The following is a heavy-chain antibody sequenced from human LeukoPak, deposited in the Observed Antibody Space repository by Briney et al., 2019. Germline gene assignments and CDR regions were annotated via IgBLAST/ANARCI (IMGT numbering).Heavy chain of an antibody. Sequence: SQTPSFPSTLSSTSTPTYYWSFTPNPPSTLHHFCLYTYYSFSTTSNPSLKSRVTISVDTSKNQCSLKLSSVTAADTAVYYCARAYGSGTYGSGSYSRKFGYYGMDVWGQGTTVTVSS. J-gene: IGHJ6*02. D-gene: IGHD3-10*01. CDR1: STSTPTYY. V-gene: IGHV4-59*01. CDR2: TYYSFST. CDR3: ARAYGSGTYGSGSYSRKFGYYGMDV.